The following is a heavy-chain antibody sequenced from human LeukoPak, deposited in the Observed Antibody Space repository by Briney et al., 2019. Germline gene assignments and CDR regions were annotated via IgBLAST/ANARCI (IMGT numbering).Heavy chain of an antibody. D-gene: IGHD6-19*01. CDR1: GYTFTGYY. CDR2: INPNSGGT. Sequence: ASVKVSCKASGYTFTGYYMHWVRQAPGQGLEWMGWINPNSGGTNYAQKFQGRVTMTRDTSISTAYMELSRLRSDDTAVYYCAISRGSSSGRYVYDYWGQGTLVTVSS. CDR3: AISRGSSSGRYVYDY. V-gene: IGHV1-2*02. J-gene: IGHJ4*02.